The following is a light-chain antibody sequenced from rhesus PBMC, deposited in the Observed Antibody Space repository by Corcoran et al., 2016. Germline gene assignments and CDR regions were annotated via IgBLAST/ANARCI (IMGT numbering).Light chain of an antibody. J-gene: IGKJ2*01. Sequence: DIQMTQSPSSLSTSVGDRVTVSCRASQGINKGLSWYQQKPGKAPTLLIYAASNLQTGVSFRFSGSGCGTNYSLTISSLQPEDVATYYCLQNYAGPYSFGQGTRVEIK. CDR2: AAS. V-gene: IGKV1-94*01. CDR3: LQNYAGPYS. CDR1: QGINKG.